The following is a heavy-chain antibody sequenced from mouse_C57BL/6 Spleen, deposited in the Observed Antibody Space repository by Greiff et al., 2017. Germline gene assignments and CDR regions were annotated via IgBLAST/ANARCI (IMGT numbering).Heavy chain of an antibody. D-gene: IGHD2-4*01. V-gene: IGHV1-82*01. CDR1: GYAFSSSW. CDR2: IYPGDGDT. J-gene: IGHJ3*01. CDR3: ARTDDYDWFAY. Sequence: QVQLQQSGPELVKPGASVKISCKASGYAFSSSWMNWVKQRPGKGLEWIGRIYPGDGDTTYNGKFKGKATLTADKSSSTAYMQRSSLTSEDSAVYFCARTDDYDWFAYWGQGTLVTVSA.